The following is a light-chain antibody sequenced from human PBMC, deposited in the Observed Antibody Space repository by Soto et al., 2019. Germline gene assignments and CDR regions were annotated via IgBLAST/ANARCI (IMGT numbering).Light chain of an antibody. J-gene: IGKJ5*01. CDR1: QSVSSSY. V-gene: IGKV3-20*01. Sequence: EVVLTQSPGTLSLSQGERATLSCRASQSVSSSYLAWYQQKPGQAPRLLIYGASSRATGIPDRFRGSGSGTDFTLTISRLEPEDFAVYYCQQYGSSPPITFGQRTLLEI. CDR3: QQYGSSPPIT. CDR2: GAS.